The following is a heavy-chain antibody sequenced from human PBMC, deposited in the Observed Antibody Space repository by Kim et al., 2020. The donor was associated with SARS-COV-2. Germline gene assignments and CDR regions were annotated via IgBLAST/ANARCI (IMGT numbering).Heavy chain of an antibody. D-gene: IGHD5-12*01. J-gene: IGHJ6*02. CDR1: GFTFSGYG. CDR3: ARIGGQIVARMTGYYYFNMDV. Sequence: GGSLRLSCAASGFTFSGYGMHWVRQAPGKGLEWVAVISYDGNKKYYADSVKGRFTISRDDSKSTLYLQMSSLRAEDTAVYYCARIGGQIVARMTGYYYFNMDVWGQGTTVTVSS. CDR2: ISYDGNKK. V-gene: IGHV3-33*05.